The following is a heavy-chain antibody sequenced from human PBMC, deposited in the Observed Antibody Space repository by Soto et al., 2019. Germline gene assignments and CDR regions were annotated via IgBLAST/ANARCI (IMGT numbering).Heavy chain of an antibody. D-gene: IGHD6-13*01. CDR3: VTDGGPPSDIAALDY. J-gene: IGHJ4*02. Sequence: GSQSLSCSASCFTFSSYAMQWVRPAPGKGLEYVSAISSKGGSTYYADTVKGRFTISRDNSKSTLYLQMSSLRAEDTAVYYCVTDGGPPSDIAALDYWGQGTLVTVSS. V-gene: IGHV3-64D*06. CDR2: ISSKGGST. CDR1: CFTFSSYA.